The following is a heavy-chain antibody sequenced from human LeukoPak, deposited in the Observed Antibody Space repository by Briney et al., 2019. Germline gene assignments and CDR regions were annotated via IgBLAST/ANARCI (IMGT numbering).Heavy chain of an antibody. CDR3: ARGSYSSISYNWFDP. Sequence: SETLSLTCNVSGGSISSSSYYWGWIRQPPGKGLEGIGSIYYSGSTYYNPPLKSRVTISVDTSKNQFSLKLSSVTSADTAVYYCARGSYSSISYNWFDPWGQGTLVTVSS. CDR1: GGSISSSSYY. D-gene: IGHD6-13*01. CDR2: IYYSGST. V-gene: IGHV4-39*07. J-gene: IGHJ5*02.